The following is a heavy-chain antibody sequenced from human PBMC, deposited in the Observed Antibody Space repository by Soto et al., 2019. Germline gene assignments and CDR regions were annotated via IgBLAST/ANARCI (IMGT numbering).Heavy chain of an antibody. CDR2: ISGSGGST. J-gene: IGHJ4*01. CDR1: GFTFSSYA. Sequence: GGSLILSCAASGFTFSSYAMSWVLQAPGKGLEWVSAISGSGGSTYYADSVKGRFTISRDNSKDMVYLQMNSLKTEDTGIYYCTTDSYSTMIVVRFDYWGHGTLVTVSS. V-gene: IGHV3-23*01. D-gene: IGHD3-22*01. CDR3: TTDSYSTMIVVRFDY.